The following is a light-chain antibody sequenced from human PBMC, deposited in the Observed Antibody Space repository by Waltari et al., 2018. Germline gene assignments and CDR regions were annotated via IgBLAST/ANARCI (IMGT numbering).Light chain of an antibody. CDR3: QQYNNWPWT. J-gene: IGKJ1*01. V-gene: IGKV3-15*01. CDR2: GAS. CDR1: QSVSSN. Sequence: EIVMTQSPATLSVSPGERATLSCRARQSVSSNFAWYQQKPGQAPRLLIYGASTRATGIPARFSGSGSGTDFTLPISSLQSEDFAVYYCQQYNNWPWTFGQGTKVEIK.